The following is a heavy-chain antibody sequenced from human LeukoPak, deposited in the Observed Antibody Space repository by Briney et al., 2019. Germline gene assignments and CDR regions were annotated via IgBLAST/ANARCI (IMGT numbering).Heavy chain of an antibody. J-gene: IGHJ4*02. V-gene: IGHV1-3*01. CDR2: INAGNGNT. Sequence: VASVKVSCKASGYTFTSYAMHWVRQAPGQRLEWMGWINAGNGNTKYSQKFQGRVTITRDTSASTAYMELSSLRSEDTAVYYCARGACSSWYEPIDYWGQGTLVTVSS. CDR1: GYTFTSYA. CDR3: ARGACSSWYEPIDY. D-gene: IGHD6-13*01.